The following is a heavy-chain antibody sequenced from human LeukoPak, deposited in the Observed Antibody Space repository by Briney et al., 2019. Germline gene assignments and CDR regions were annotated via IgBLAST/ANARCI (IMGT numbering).Heavy chain of an antibody. CDR2: INHSGSN. D-gene: IGHD6-6*01. V-gene: IGHV4-34*01. Sequence: SETLSLACSVYGGSFSENNWSWVRQPPGRGLEWLEEINHSGSNTYSPSHKSRVPMSVDTSKNQFALNLSSVTAAHSAVYYCASHLDPYSSSYAVDIWGQATMVTVCS. CDR1: GGSFSENN. CDR3: ASHLDPYSSSYAVDI. J-gene: IGHJ3*02.